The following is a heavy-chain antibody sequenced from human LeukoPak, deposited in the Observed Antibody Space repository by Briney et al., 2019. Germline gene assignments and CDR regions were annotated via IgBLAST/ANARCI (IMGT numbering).Heavy chain of an antibody. Sequence: ASVKVSCKASGGTFSSYAISWVRQAPGQGLEWMGRIIPILGIANYAQKFQGRVTITADKSTSTAYMELSSLRSEDTAVYYCARGGNYGSRSYYGMDVWGQGTTVTVSS. V-gene: IGHV1-69*04. CDR1: GGTFSSYA. CDR2: IIPILGIA. J-gene: IGHJ6*02. D-gene: IGHD3-10*01. CDR3: ARGGNYGSRSYYGMDV.